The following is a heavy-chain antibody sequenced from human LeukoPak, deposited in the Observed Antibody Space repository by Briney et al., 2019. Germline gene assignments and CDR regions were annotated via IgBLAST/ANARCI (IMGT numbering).Heavy chain of an antibody. V-gene: IGHV4-59*12. J-gene: IGHJ3*02. Sequence: PSETLSLTCTVSGGSISSYYWSWIRQPPGKGLEWIGYIYYSGSANYNPSLESRVTISVDTSKNQFSLKLNSVTAADTAVYYCARDRSGSYYENAFDIWGQGTMVTVSS. D-gene: IGHD1-26*01. CDR1: GGSISSYY. CDR3: ARDRSGSYYENAFDI. CDR2: IYYSGSA.